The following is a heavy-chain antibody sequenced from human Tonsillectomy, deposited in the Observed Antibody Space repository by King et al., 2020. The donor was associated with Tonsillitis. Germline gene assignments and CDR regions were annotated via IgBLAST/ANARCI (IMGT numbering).Heavy chain of an antibody. CDR1: GGSFSGYY. CDR2: INHSGST. D-gene: IGHD2-2*01. CDR3: AREISYYGSTSGFDY. V-gene: IGHV4-34*01. J-gene: IGHJ4*02. Sequence: VQLQQWGAGLLKPSETLSLTCAVYGGSFSGYYWNWIRQPPGKGLEWIGEINHSGSTNYNPSLKSRVTISLDTSKNQFSLKLSSLTAADTAMYYCAREISYYGSTSGFDYWGQGTLVTASS.